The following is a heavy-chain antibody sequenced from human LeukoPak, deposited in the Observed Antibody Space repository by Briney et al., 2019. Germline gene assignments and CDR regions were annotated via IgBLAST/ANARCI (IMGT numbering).Heavy chain of an antibody. CDR1: GGSISTYN. CDR2: IYYSGST. Sequence: PETLSLTSTVPGGSISTYNRSWIRPPPGKGLGLIVYIYYSGSTNYNPSLKSRVTISVGTSKNQFCLKVSSVTAADTAVYYCASNYYGSGSLDYWGQGSLVTVSS. J-gene: IGHJ4*02. V-gene: IGHV4-59*08. D-gene: IGHD3-10*01. CDR3: ASNYYGSGSLDY.